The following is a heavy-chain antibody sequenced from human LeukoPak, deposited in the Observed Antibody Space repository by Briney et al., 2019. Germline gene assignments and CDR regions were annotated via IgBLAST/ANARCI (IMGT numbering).Heavy chain of an antibody. CDR1: GYTFTGYY. D-gene: IGHD3-3*01. CDR2: INPNSGGT. CDR3: ARVANYDFWSGYLSL. Sequence: GASVKVSCKASGYTFTGYYMHWVRQAPGQGLEWMGWINPNSGGTNYAQKFQGRVTMTRDTSISTAYMELSRLRSDDTAVYYCARVANYDFWSGYLSLWGQGTLVTVSS. J-gene: IGHJ4*02. V-gene: IGHV1-2*02.